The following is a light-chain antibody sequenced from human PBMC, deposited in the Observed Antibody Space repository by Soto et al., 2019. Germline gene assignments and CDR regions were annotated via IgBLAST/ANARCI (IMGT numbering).Light chain of an antibody. CDR3: QQRSNWPLRYT. CDR2: DAS. V-gene: IGKV3-11*01. Sequence: EIVLTQSPATLSLSPGERATLSCRVSQSVSSYLAWYQQKPGQAPRLLIYDASNRATAIPARFSGSGSGSDFTLTISSLEPENFGVYYCQQRSNWPLRYTFGQGTKLEIK. J-gene: IGKJ2*01. CDR1: QSVSSY.